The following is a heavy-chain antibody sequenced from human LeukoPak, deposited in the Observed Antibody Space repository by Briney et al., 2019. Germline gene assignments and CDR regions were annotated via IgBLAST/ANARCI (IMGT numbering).Heavy chain of an antibody. Sequence: GGSLRLSCAASGFTFSDYSMNWVRQAPGKGLEGVASVNTFSSYIYYADSMRGRFTISRDNAKNSLFLQMNSLRAEDTAVYYCARLRRNSDRSDFFYYYDHWGQGTLVAVSS. D-gene: IGHD3-22*01. CDR1: GFTFSDYS. J-gene: IGHJ4*02. V-gene: IGHV3-21*01. CDR3: ARLRRNSDRSDFFYYYDH. CDR2: VNTFSSYI.